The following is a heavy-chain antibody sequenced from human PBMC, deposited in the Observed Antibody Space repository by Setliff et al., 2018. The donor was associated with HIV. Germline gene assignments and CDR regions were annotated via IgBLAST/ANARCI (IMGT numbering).Heavy chain of an antibody. Sequence: ASVKVSCKASGYSFADYAMNWVRQAPRQGLEWMGYINTNTGNPTYAQGFTGRFVFSFDTSVTTAYLQITGLRTEDTAVYFCARGGTHYDFWSGYRLGYFDLWGRGTLVTVSS. CDR2: INTNTGNP. D-gene: IGHD3-3*01. CDR1: GYSFADYA. J-gene: IGHJ2*01. V-gene: IGHV7-4-1*02. CDR3: ARGGTHYDFWSGYRLGYFDL.